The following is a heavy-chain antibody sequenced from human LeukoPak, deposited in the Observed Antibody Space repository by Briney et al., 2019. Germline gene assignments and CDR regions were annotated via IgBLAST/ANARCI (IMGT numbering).Heavy chain of an antibody. J-gene: IGHJ1*01. CDR2: IRYDGSNK. Sequence: GGSLRLSCAASGFTLSSYGMHWVRQAPGKGLEWVAFIRYDGSNKYYADSVKGRFTISRDNSKNTLYLQMNSLRAEDTAVYYCAKDHRGSYYYVAPGYFQHWGQGTLVTVSS. CDR1: GFTLSSYG. CDR3: AKDHRGSYYYVAPGYFQH. D-gene: IGHD1-26*01. V-gene: IGHV3-30*02.